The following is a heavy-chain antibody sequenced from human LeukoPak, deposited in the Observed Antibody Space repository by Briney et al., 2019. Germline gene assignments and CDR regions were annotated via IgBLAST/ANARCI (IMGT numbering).Heavy chain of an antibody. CDR2: IIPIFGTA. CDR3: ARGPTYYYDSSGYSNWLDP. D-gene: IGHD3-22*01. CDR1: GGTFSSYA. V-gene: IGHV1-69*05. Sequence: SVKVSCKASGGTFSSYAISWVRQAPGQGLEWMGRIIPIFGTANYAQKFQGRVTITTDESTSTAYMELSSLRSEDTAVYYCARGPTYYYDSSGYSNWLDPWGQGTLVTVSS. J-gene: IGHJ5*02.